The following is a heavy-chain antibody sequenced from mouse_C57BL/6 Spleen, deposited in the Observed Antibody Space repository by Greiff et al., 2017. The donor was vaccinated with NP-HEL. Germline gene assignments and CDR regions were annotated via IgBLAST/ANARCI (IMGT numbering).Heavy chain of an antibody. V-gene: IGHV1-55*01. D-gene: IGHD1-1*01. J-gene: IGHJ2*01. Sequence: QVQLQQPGAELVKPGASVKMSCKASGYTFTSYWITWVKQRPGQGLEWIGDIYPGSGSTNYNEKFKSKATLTVDTSSSTAYMQLSSLTSEDSAVYYCARRPTTVVATDYFDYWGQGTTLTVSS. CDR1: GYTFTSYW. CDR3: ARRPTTVVATDYFDY. CDR2: IYPGSGST.